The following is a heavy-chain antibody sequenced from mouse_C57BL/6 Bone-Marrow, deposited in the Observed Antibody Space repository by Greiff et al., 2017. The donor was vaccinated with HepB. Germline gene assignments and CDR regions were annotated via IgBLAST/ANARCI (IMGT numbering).Heavy chain of an antibody. J-gene: IGHJ2*01. CDR3: TVWEAY. CDR2: IRLKSDNYAT. CDR1: GFTFSNYW. V-gene: IGHV6-3*01. D-gene: IGHD1-1*02. Sequence: EVKVEESGGGLVQPGGSMKLSCVASGFTFSNYWMNWVRQSPEKGLEWVAQIRLKSDNYATQYAESVKGRFTISRDDSKSSVYLQMNNLRAEDTGIYYCTVWEAYWGQGTTLTVSS.